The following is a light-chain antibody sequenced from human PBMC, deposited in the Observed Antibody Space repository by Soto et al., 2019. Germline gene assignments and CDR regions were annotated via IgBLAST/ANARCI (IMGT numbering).Light chain of an antibody. CDR1: QSVRSTF. Sequence: EIVLTQSPGTLSLSPGERATLSCRASQSVRSTFLAWYQQKPGQAPRLLISGASSRATGIPDRFSGSGSGTDFTLTISRLEPEDFATYYCQQSHSFPPTFGGGTKVEI. CDR3: QQSHSFPPT. V-gene: IGKV3-20*01. J-gene: IGKJ4*01. CDR2: GAS.